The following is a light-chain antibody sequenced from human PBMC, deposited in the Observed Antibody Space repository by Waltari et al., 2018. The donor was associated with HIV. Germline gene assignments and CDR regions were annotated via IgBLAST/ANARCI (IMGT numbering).Light chain of an antibody. J-gene: IGLJ2*01. CDR3: SSYSGSNTLV. CDR2: DVT. V-gene: IGLV2-8*01. CDR1: SSDVGGYNY. Sequence: QSPLTQPPSASGSPGQSVTISCTGTSSDVGGYNYVSWYQQLPGRAPKLMIYDVTKRPSRVPDRFSGSKSGNTASLNGSGLQAEDEADYFCSSYSGSNTLVFGGGTKLTVL.